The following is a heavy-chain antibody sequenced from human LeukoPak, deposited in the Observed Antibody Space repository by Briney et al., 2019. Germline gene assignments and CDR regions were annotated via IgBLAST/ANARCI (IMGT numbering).Heavy chain of an antibody. D-gene: IGHD5-18*01. CDR2: ISGSGGST. Sequence: GGSLRLSCAASGFTFSSYVMSWVRQAPGKGLEWVSAISGSGGSTYYADSVKGRFTISRDNSKNTLYLQMNSLRAEDTAVYYCAKVNTAMVTPKFDYWGQGTLVTVSS. V-gene: IGHV3-23*01. J-gene: IGHJ4*02. CDR3: AKVNTAMVTPKFDY. CDR1: GFTFSSYV.